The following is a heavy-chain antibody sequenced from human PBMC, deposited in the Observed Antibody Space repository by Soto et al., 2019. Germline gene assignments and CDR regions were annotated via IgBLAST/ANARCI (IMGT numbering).Heavy chain of an antibody. CDR3: AKGYRGGDY. CDR1: GFTFSSYG. D-gene: IGHD3-10*01. CDR2: ISYEGSNK. Sequence: QVQLVESGGGVVQPGRSLRLSCAASGFTFSSYGMHWVRQAPGKGLEWVAVISYEGSNKYYADSVKGRFTISRDNSKNTLYLQMNSLRAEDTAVYYCAKGYRGGDYWGQGTLVTVSS. J-gene: IGHJ4*02. V-gene: IGHV3-30*18.